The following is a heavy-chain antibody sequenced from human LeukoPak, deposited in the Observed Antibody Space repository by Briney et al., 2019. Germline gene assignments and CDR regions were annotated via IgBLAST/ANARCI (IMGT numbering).Heavy chain of an antibody. D-gene: IGHD1-26*01. Sequence: KPSETLSLTCTVSGGSISSSSYYWGWIRQPPGKGLEWIGSIYYSGSTYYNPSLKSRVTISVDTSKNQFSLKLSSVTAADTAVYYCASRASGSLSHYYFDYWGQGTLVTVSS. J-gene: IGHJ4*02. CDR1: GGSISSSSYY. CDR2: IYYSGST. V-gene: IGHV4-39*07. CDR3: ASRASGSLSHYYFDY.